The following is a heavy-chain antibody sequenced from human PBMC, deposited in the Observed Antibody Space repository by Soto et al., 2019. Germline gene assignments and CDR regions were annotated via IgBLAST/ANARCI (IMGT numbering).Heavy chain of an antibody. CDR2: ISYDGSNK. J-gene: IGHJ6*03. V-gene: IGHV3-30*03. CDR1: GFTFSSYG. D-gene: IGHD3-9*01. CDR3: ASDYYDILTASTHPDYYMDV. Sequence: GGSLRLSCAASGFTFSSYGVDWVRQAPGKGLEWVAVISYDGSNKYYADSVKGRFTISRDNSKNTLYLQMNSLRAEDTAVYYCASDYYDILTASTHPDYYMDVWGKGTTVTVSS.